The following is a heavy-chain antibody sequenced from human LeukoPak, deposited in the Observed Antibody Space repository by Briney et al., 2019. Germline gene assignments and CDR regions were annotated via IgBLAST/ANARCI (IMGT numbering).Heavy chain of an antibody. V-gene: IGHV3-7*01. CDR2: IKQDGSEK. Sequence: GGSLRLSCAASGFTFSRYWLSWVRQAPGKGLEWVANIKQDGSEKGHVDSVKGRFTISRDNAKNSLYLQLNSLRVEDTAVYYCAGGSGWLIEVYWGQGTLVTVSS. CDR1: GFTFSRYW. J-gene: IGHJ4*02. D-gene: IGHD6-19*01. CDR3: AGGSGWLIEVY.